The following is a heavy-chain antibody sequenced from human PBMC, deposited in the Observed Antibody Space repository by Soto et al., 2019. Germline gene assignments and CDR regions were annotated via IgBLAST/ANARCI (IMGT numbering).Heavy chain of an antibody. J-gene: IGHJ6*02. V-gene: IGHV4-59*08. CDR2: VYYTGDT. D-gene: IGHD4-17*01. CDR1: SGPDRSHN. CDR3: VRQGIDYLHGLVDV. Sequence: QVQLQQSGPRLVKPSETLSLTCTVSSGPDRSHNWGWIRQPPGRGLEWIGYVYYTGDTDYNPSLRSRASISADTSTNDIALTLRSVTAADTAVYYCVRQGIDYLHGLVDVWGQGTTVSVSS.